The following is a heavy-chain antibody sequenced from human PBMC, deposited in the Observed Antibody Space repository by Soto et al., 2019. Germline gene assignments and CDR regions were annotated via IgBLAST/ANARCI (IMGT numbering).Heavy chain of an antibody. D-gene: IGHD2-15*01. CDR1: GGSIYRSGYY. CDR2: IDYNGVT. Sequence: SETLSLTCTVSGGSIYRSGYYWGWIRQPPGRGQEWIGNIDYNGVTYSNPSLKSRVTISRDTSKNQFPLKLTSVTAADTALYYCGKVLVGATGHTDSDSWGPGTLVTVSS. V-gene: IGHV4-39*01. CDR3: GKVLVGATGHTDSDS. J-gene: IGHJ4*02.